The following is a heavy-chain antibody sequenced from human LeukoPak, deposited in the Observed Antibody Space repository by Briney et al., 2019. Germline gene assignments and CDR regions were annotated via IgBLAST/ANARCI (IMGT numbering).Heavy chain of an antibody. CDR2: ISGSGRST. CDR1: GFTFSTYA. CDR3: AKILADSSSGY. V-gene: IGHV3-23*01. D-gene: IGHD6-6*01. Sequence: PGGSLRLSCATSGFTFSTYAMTWVRQAPGKGLEWVSSISGSGRSTYYEASVKGRFTVSRDNSRNTLFLQMNSLRVEETAVYYCAKILADSSSGYWGQGTLVTVSS. J-gene: IGHJ4*02.